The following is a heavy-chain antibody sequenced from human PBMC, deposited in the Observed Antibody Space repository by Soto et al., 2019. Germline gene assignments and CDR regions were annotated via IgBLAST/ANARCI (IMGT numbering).Heavy chain of an antibody. J-gene: IGHJ4*02. Sequence: SETLSLTCTVSGGSISSYYWSWIRQPPGKGLEWIGYIYYSGSTYYNPSLKSRVTISVDTSKNQFSLKLSSVTAADTAVYYCARDPYYYGSGPAESYFDYWGQGTLVTVSS. D-gene: IGHD3-10*01. CDR1: GGSISSYY. V-gene: IGHV4-59*01. CDR2: IYYSGST. CDR3: ARDPYYYGSGPAESYFDY.